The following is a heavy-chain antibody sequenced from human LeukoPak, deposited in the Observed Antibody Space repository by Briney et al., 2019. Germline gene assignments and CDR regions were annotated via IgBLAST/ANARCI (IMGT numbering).Heavy chain of an antibody. CDR1: GFTVNHIY. V-gene: IGHV3-53*01. CDR2: IYSAGAT. Sequence: GGSLRLSCVASGFTVNHIYMNWVRQAPGKGLEWVSAIYSAGATNYADSVRGRFTISRDNSKNTLYLQMNSLRAEDTAVYYCAKAPYQGIAVAGTLDYWGQGTLVTVSS. D-gene: IGHD6-19*01. CDR3: AKAPYQGIAVAGTLDY. J-gene: IGHJ4*02.